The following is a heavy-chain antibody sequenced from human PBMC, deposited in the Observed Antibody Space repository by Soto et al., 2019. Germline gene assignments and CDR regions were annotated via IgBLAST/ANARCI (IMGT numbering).Heavy chain of an antibody. J-gene: IGHJ4*02. CDR2: INHSGST. CDR3: AILTDYYRSGSYSLGDY. CDR1: GGSFSGYY. V-gene: IGHV4-34*01. D-gene: IGHD3-10*01. Sequence: SETLSLTCAVYGGSFSGYYWSWIRQPPGKGLEWIGEINHSGSTNYNPSLKSRVTISVDTSKNQFSLKPSSVTAADTAVYYCAILTDYYRSGSYSLGDYWGQGTLVTVS.